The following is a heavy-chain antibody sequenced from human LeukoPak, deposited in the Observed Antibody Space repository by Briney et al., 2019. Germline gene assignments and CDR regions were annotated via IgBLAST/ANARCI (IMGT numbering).Heavy chain of an antibody. J-gene: IGHJ4*02. V-gene: IGHV1-69*06. CDR2: IVPIFGTA. CDR1: GGTFSSYA. CDR3: ARSRRISIPYFDY. Sequence: ASVKVSCKASGGTFSSYAISWVRQAPGQGLEWMGGIVPIFGTANYAQKFQGRVTITADKSTSTAYMELSSLRSEDTAVYYCARSRRISIPYFDYWGQGTLVTVSS. D-gene: IGHD2-2*01.